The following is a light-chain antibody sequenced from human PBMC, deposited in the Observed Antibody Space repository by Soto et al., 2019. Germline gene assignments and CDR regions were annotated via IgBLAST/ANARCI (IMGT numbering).Light chain of an antibody. Sequence: DIQMTQSPSTLSASVGDRVTITCRASQNIRSWLAWYQQEPGKAPKFLIYDASSLESGVPSRFSGSGSETEFTLTISGLQPDDFATYYCQHYNSYSEAFGQGTKVDIK. CDR3: QHYNSYSEA. CDR1: QNIRSW. CDR2: DAS. J-gene: IGKJ1*01. V-gene: IGKV1-5*01.